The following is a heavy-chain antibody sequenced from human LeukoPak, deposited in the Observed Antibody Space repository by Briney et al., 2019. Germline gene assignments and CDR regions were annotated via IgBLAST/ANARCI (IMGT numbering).Heavy chain of an antibody. V-gene: IGHV3-66*01. D-gene: IGHD6-19*01. CDR3: ASLGEQWLVQYLHY. J-gene: IGHJ4*02. CDR2: IYSGGST. CDR1: EFSVGSNY. Sequence: PGGSLRLSCAASEFSVGSNYMTWVRQAPGKGLEWVSLIYSGGSTYYADSVKGRFTISRDNFKNTLYLQMNSLRAEDTAVYYCASLGEQWLVQYLHYWGQGTLVTVSS.